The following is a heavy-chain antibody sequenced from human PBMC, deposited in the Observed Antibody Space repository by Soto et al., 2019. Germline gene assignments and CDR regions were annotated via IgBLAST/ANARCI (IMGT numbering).Heavy chain of an antibody. D-gene: IGHD2-15*01. J-gene: IGHJ5*02. CDR1: GGSISSSSYY. Sequence: SETLSLTCTVSGGSISSSSYYWGWIRQPPGKGLEWIGSIYYSGSTYYNPSLKSRVTISVETSKNQFSLKLSSVTAADTAVYYCARHIYCSGGSCYSLGWFDPWGQGTLVTVSS. CDR3: ARHIYCSGGSCYSLGWFDP. V-gene: IGHV4-39*01. CDR2: IYYSGST.